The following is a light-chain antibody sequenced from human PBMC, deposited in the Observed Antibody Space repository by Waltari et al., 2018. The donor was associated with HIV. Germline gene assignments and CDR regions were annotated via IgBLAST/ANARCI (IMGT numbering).Light chain of an antibody. CDR2: WAS. CDR1: ESVLYSYNKKNY. CDR3: QQYYTTPQT. J-gene: IGKJ1*01. V-gene: IGKV4-1*01. Sequence: DMVVIQTPNLRPVAGDAEATISCNSSESVLYSYNKKNYLAWYQQKPGQPPKPLLYWASTRESGVPDRFSGSGSGTDFTLTISSLQAEDVAVYYCQQYYTTPQTFGQGTKVEVK.